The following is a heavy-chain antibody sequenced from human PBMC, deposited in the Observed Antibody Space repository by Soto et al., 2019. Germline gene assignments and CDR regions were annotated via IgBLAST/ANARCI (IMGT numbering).Heavy chain of an antibody. CDR2: ISYDGSNK. CDR1: GFTFSSYG. Sequence: GGSLRLSCAASGFTFSSYGMHWVRQAPGKGLEWVAVISYDGSNKYYADSVKGRFTISRDNSKNTLYLQMNSLRAEDTAVYYCAKGGGLRLRFLEWSTETFDYWGQGTLVTVPQ. J-gene: IGHJ4*02. CDR3: AKGGGLRLRFLEWSTETFDY. V-gene: IGHV3-30*18. D-gene: IGHD3-3*01.